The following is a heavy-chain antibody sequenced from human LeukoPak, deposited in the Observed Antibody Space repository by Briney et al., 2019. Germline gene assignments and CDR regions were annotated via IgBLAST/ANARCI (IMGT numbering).Heavy chain of an antibody. CDR2: ISSSSTYI. J-gene: IGHJ4*02. D-gene: IGHD4-11*01. CDR1: GFTFSSYS. V-gene: IGHV3-21*06. Sequence: GGSLRLSCAASGFTFSSYSMNWVRQAPGKGLEWVSSISSSSTYIYYADSVKGRFTISRDKAKNSLYLQMNSLRAEDTAVYYCARDLTTVTTAVFAYWGQGTLVSVSS. CDR3: ARDLTTVTTAVFAY.